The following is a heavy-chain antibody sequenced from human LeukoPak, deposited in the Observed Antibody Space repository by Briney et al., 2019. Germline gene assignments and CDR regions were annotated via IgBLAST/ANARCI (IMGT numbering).Heavy chain of an antibody. V-gene: IGHV3-21*01. J-gene: IGHJ6*02. CDR3: ARDYCSSTSCYVYYYGMDV. CDR2: ISSSSSYI. CDR1: GSTFSSYS. Sequence: GGSLRLSCAASGSTFSSYSMNWVRQAPGKGLEWVSSISSSSSYIYYADSVKGRFTISRDNAKNSLYLQMNSLRAEDTAVYYCARDYCSSTSCYVYYYGMDVWGQGTTVTVSS. D-gene: IGHD2-2*01.